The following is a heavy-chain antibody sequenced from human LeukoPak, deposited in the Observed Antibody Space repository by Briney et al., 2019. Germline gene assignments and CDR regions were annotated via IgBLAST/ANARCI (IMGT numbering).Heavy chain of an antibody. Sequence: PSETLSLTCTVSGGSISSSSYYWDWIRQPPGKGLEWIANFYDSGSTHYNPSLRSRVTISADTSKNQFSLKLSSVTAADTAVYYCARHTRPGYSGYENDFDIWGQGTMVTVSS. CDR1: GGSISSSSYY. CDR3: ARHTRPGYSGYENDFDI. V-gene: IGHV4-39*01. J-gene: IGHJ3*02. D-gene: IGHD5-12*01. CDR2: FYDSGST.